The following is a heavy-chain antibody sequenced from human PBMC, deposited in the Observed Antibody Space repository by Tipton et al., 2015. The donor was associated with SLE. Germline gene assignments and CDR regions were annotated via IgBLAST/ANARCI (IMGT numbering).Heavy chain of an antibody. Sequence: LRLSCTVSGGSISNYYWSWIRQPPGKGLEWIGYIYYSGGTNYNPSLQSRVTISLDTSKNQFSLKLSSVTAADTAVYYCAREGLRSYEIWGQGTMVTVSS. CDR3: AREGLRSYEI. D-gene: IGHD5-24*01. CDR2: IYYSGGT. V-gene: IGHV4-59*01. J-gene: IGHJ3*02. CDR1: GGSISNYY.